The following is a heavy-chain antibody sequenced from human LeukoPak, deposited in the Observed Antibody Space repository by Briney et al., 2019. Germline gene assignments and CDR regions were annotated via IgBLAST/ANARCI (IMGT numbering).Heavy chain of an antibody. V-gene: IGHV3-21*01. J-gene: IGHJ3*02. Sequence: GGSLRLSCAASGFTFDTYNFNWVRQAPGKGLEWVATIRSYSSYIHYGDSVKGRFTISRDDAERSVYLQMDNVRVEDTAVYYCARARAPVTRISSFDIWGQGTMVTVSS. CDR1: GFTFDTYN. CDR2: IRSYSSYI. D-gene: IGHD4-17*01. CDR3: ARARAPVTRISSFDI.